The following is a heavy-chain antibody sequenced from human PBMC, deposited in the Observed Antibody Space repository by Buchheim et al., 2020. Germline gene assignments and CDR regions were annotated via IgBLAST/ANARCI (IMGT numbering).Heavy chain of an antibody. D-gene: IGHD3-3*01. Sequence: QVQLVESGGGVVQPGRSLRLSCAASGFTFSSYAMHWVRQAPGKGLEWVAVISYDGSNKYYADSVQGRFTISRDNSKNTLYLQMNSLRAEDTAVYYCARDLAYDFWSGYYQYYYYYGMDVWGQGTT. V-gene: IGHV3-30-3*01. CDR3: ARDLAYDFWSGYYQYYYYYGMDV. J-gene: IGHJ6*02. CDR2: ISYDGSNK. CDR1: GFTFSSYA.